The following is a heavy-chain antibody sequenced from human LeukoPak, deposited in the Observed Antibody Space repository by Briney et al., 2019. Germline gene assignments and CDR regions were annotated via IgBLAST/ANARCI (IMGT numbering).Heavy chain of an antibody. CDR1: GYTFTSYD. V-gene: IGHV1-8*01. D-gene: IGHD3-3*01. CDR2: MNPNSGYT. Sequence: GASVKVSCKASGYTFTSYDINWVRQATGQGLEWMGWMNPNSGYTGYAQKFQGRVTMTRNTSISTAYMELSSLRSEDTAVYYCARGPHTSYDFWSGYWVYYGMDVWGQGTTVTVSS. J-gene: IGHJ6*02. CDR3: ARGPHTSYDFWSGYWVYYGMDV.